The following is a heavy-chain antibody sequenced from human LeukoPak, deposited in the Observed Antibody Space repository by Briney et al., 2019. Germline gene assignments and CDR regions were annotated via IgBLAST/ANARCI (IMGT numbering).Heavy chain of an antibody. Sequence: GGSLRLSYAVSGFSFSWSSMNWVRQAPGKGLEWVSSISSSSSNRNYADSVKGRFIISRDNAKNSLYLQMNSLRAEDTAVYYCARDAGNDFGSGHYPYHYSLYVCGQGTTVTVSS. CDR2: ISSSSSNR. CDR1: GFSFSWSS. D-gene: IGHD3-3*01. V-gene: IGHV3-21*01. CDR3: ARDAGNDFGSGHYPYHYSLYV. J-gene: IGHJ6*02.